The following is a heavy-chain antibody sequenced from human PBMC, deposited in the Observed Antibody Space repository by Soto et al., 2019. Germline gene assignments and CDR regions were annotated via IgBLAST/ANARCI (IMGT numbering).Heavy chain of an antibody. CDR2: MNPNSGNT. J-gene: IGHJ4*02. Sequence: QVQLVQSGAEVKKPGASVMVSCKASGYTFRDYDINSVRQASGQGLEWMGWMNPNSGNTAYAQKFQGRVTMTGDTTINTAYMELSSLTSADTAVYYCTRRARIGKQLWLPFDAWAQGTLVTVSS. CDR3: TRRARIGKQLWLPFDA. D-gene: IGHD3-22*01. V-gene: IGHV1-8*01. CDR1: GYTFRDYD.